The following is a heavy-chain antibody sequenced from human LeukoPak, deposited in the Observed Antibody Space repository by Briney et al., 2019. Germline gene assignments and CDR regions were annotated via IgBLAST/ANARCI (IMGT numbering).Heavy chain of an antibody. CDR3: ARDSAAAAGRGAFDI. CDR1: GVSISSNNW. CDR2: IYHSGST. V-gene: IGHV4-4*02. D-gene: IGHD6-13*01. J-gene: IGHJ3*02. Sequence: RTSETLSLTCTVSGVSISSNNWWSWVRQPPGKGLEWIGEIYHSGSTNYNPSLKSRVTISMDRSSNQFFLEVSSVTAADTAVYYCARDSAAAAGRGAFDIWGQGTMVTVSS.